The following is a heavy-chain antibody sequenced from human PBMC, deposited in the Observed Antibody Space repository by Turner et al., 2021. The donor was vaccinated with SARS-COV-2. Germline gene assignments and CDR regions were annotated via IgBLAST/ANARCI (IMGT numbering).Heavy chain of an antibody. CDR1: GGSISSYC. CDR3: ASYYYDSSGYYYAFDY. Sequence: QVQLQESGPGLVKPSETLSLTCTVSGGSISSYCWSWIRQPPGKGLEWIGYIYYSGSTNYNPSLKSRVTISVDTSKNQFSLKLSSVTAADTAVYYCASYYYDSSGYYYAFDYWGQGTLVTVSS. CDR2: IYYSGST. J-gene: IGHJ4*02. V-gene: IGHV4-59*01. D-gene: IGHD3-22*01.